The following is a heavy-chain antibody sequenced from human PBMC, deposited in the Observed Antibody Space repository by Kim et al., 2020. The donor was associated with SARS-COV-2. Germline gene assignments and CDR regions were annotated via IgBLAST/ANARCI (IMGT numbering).Heavy chain of an antibody. J-gene: IGHJ5*02. D-gene: IGHD3-10*01. V-gene: IGHV7-4-1*02. CDR2: INTNTGNP. CDR1: GYTFTSYA. CDR3: ARDGALLWFGSLLGWFDP. Sequence: ASVKVSCKASGYTFTSYAMNWVRQAPGQGLEWMGWINTNTGNPTYAQGFTGRFVFSLDTSVSTAYLQISSLKAEDTAVYYCARDGALLWFGSLLGWFDPWGQGTLVTVSS.